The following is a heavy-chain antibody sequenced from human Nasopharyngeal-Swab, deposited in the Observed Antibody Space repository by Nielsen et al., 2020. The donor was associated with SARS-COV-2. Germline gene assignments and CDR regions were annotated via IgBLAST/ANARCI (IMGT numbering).Heavy chain of an antibody. CDR3: ASFYDSRGYLRPIDN. CDR2: IVGSGDISGSGGNT. D-gene: IGHD3-22*01. J-gene: IGHJ4*02. V-gene: IGHV3-23*01. Sequence: GESLKISCVASGYSFRTYGMSWVRQAPGKGLEWVAAIVGSGDISGSGGNTYYADSVKGRFTISRDNSKNTLSLQMNSLKTEDTAIYYCASFYDSRGYLRPIDNWGQGTLVTVSS. CDR1: GYSFRTYG.